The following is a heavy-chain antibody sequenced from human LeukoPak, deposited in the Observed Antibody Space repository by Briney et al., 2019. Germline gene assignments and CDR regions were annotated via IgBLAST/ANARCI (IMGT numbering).Heavy chain of an antibody. Sequence: GGSLRLSCAASGFTFNNYAMSWVRQAPGKGLEWVSAVSGSGGTTYYADSVDGRFTISRDNSKNTVFLHMNSLRAEDTAVYYCAREYYYHDSTGYYGYYFDYWGQGTLVTVSS. J-gene: IGHJ4*02. D-gene: IGHD3-22*01. CDR3: AREYYYHDSTGYYGYYFDY. CDR1: GFTFNNYA. V-gene: IGHV3-23*01. CDR2: VSGSGGTT.